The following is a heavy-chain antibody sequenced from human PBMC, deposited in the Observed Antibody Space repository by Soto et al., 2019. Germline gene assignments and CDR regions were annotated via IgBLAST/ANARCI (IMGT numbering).Heavy chain of an antibody. D-gene: IGHD3-10*01. CDR1: GGTFSSYA. V-gene: IGHV1-69*13. CDR3: ARGPHRAMVRGVINYYGMDV. CDR2: IIPIFGTA. J-gene: IGHJ6*02. Sequence: SVKVSCKASGGTFSSYAISWVRQAPGQGLEWMGGIIPIFGTANYAQKFQGRVTITADESTSTAYMELSSLRSEDTAVYYCARGPHRAMVRGVINYYGMDVWGQGTTVTVSS.